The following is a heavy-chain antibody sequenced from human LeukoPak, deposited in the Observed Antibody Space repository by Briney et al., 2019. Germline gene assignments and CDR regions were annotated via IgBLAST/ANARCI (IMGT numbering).Heavy chain of an antibody. CDR3: AIMTTVTTFDY. D-gene: IGHD4-17*01. CDR2: ISGSGGST. V-gene: IGHV3-23*01. CDR1: GLTFISYA. Sequence: GRSLTPSCAPSGLTFISYAMSWVRQAPGERLEWVSAISGSGGSTYYADSVKGRFTISRDNSKNTLYLQMNSLRAEDTAVYYCAIMTTVTTFDYWGQGTLVTVSS. J-gene: IGHJ4*02.